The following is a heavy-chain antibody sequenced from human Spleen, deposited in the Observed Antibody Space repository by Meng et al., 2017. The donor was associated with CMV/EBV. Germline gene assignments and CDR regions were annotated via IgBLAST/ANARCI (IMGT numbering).Heavy chain of an antibody. CDR2: ISSSGSYI. V-gene: IGHV3-21*01. Sequence: GESLKISCAASGFTFSSYSMNWVRQAPGKGLEWVSSISSSGSYIYYADSVKGRFTISRDNAKNSLYLQMNSLRAEDTAVYYCARGDCSSTSCYMGTPDYWGQGTLVTVSS. D-gene: IGHD2-2*02. CDR3: ARGDCSSTSCYMGTPDY. J-gene: IGHJ4*02. CDR1: GFTFSSYS.